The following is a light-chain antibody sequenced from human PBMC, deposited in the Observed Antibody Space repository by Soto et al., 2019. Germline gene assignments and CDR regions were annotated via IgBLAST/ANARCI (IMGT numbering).Light chain of an antibody. CDR2: GNS. V-gene: IGLV1-40*01. CDR3: QSYDSSLSVV. CDR1: SSNIGAGYE. J-gene: IGLJ2*01. Sequence: QSVLTQPPSVSGAPGQRVTISCTGSSSNIGAGYEVHWYQQLPGTAPKLLMYGNSNRPSGVPDRFSGSKSGTSASLAITKLQAEDEADYYCQSYDSSLSVVFGGGTQLTVL.